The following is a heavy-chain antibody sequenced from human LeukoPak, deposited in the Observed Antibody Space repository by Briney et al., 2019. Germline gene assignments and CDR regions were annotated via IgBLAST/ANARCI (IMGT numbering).Heavy chain of an antibody. J-gene: IGHJ5*02. CDR1: GFTFSSYE. V-gene: IGHV3-48*03. D-gene: IGHD3-9*01. CDR2: ISSSGSTI. Sequence: PGGSLRLSCAASGFTFSSYEMNWVRQAPGKGLEWVSYISSSGSTIYYADSVKGRFTISRDNAKNSLYLQMNSLRAEDTAVYYCARGGKDILTGYYRSNNNWFDPWGQGTLVTVSS. CDR3: ARGGKDILTGYYRSNNNWFDP.